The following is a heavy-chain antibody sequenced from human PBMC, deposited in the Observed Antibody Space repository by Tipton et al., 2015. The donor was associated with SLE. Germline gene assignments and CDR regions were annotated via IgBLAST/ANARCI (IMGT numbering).Heavy chain of an antibody. CDR2: ISHSGNT. Sequence: TLSLTCALYGGSFSGYHWSWIRQPPGKGLECIGEISHSGNTYYNPSLKGRVTISVDTSKNHFSLNLRSVTAADTAYYFCARLGGDEGLEWIHLGYFDLWGRGALVTVSS. J-gene: IGHJ2*01. CDR1: GGSFSGYH. V-gene: IGHV4-34*01. CDR3: ARLGGDEGLEWIHLGYFDL. D-gene: IGHD3-3*01.